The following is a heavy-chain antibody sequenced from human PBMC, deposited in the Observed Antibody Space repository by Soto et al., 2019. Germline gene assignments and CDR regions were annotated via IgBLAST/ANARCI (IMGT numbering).Heavy chain of an antibody. D-gene: IGHD6-13*01. V-gene: IGHV4-4*07. CDR2: IFANGHT. CDR1: GGSISEKY. CDR3: VASLAASGLNRLDP. J-gene: IGHJ5*02. Sequence: KPSETLSLTCIVSGGSISEKYWNWVRQPPGKGLEWIGLIFANGHTDYNPSLKSRVTMSVDASKNQFSLRLTSMTAADTAVYYCVASLAASGLNRLDPWGRGTLVTVSS.